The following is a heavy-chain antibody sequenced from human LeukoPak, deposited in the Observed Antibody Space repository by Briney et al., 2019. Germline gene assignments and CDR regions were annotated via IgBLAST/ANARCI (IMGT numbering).Heavy chain of an antibody. J-gene: IGHJ4*02. CDR2: IFPSDSDT. D-gene: IGHD3-16*01. CDR1: GYSFTNYW. CDR3: ARLGTFDY. V-gene: IGHV5-51*01. Sequence: GESLKISCKGSGYSFTNYWIGWVRQMPGKGLEWMGIIFPSDSDTRYSPSFQGQVTISADESISTAYLQWSSLRASDTGMYYCARLGTFDYWGQGTLVTVSS.